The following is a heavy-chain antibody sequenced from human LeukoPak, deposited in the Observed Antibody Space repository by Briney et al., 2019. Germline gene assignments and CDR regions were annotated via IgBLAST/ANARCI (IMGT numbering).Heavy chain of an antibody. CDR3: TRETPLDY. CDR1: GFTFSSYS. J-gene: IGHJ4*02. CDR2: IRSKAYGGTT. Sequence: GGSLRLSCAASGFTFSSYSMNWVRQAPGKGLEWVGFIRSKAYGGTTEYAASVKGRFTISRDDSKSIAYLQMNSLKTEDTAVYYCTRETPLDYWGQGTLVTVSS. V-gene: IGHV3-49*04.